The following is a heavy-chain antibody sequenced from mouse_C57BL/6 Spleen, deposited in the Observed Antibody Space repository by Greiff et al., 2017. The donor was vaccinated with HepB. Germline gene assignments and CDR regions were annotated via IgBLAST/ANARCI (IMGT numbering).Heavy chain of an antibody. CDR3: TISTMVSHYFDY. Sequence: EVKLVESGTVLARPGASVKMSCKTSGYTFTSYWMHWVKQRPGQGLEWIGAIYPGNSDTSYNQKFKGKAKLTAVTSASTAYMELSSLTNEDSAVYYCTISTMVSHYFDYWGQGTTLTVSS. CDR2: IYPGNSDT. D-gene: IGHD2-2*01. J-gene: IGHJ2*01. CDR1: GYTFTSYW. V-gene: IGHV1-5*01.